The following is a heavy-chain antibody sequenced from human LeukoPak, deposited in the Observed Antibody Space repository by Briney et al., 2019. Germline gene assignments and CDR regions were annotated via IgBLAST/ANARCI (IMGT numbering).Heavy chain of an antibody. CDR1: GYSISSGYY. Sequence: PSETLSLTCTVSGYSISSGYYWSWIRQPPGKGLEWIGEINHFGSTNYNPSLKSRVTISIDTSKNQFSLKLSSVTAADTAVYYCARIRSRKWGFDYWGQGTLVTVSS. D-gene: IGHD1-26*01. CDR2: INHFGST. CDR3: ARIRSRKWGFDY. J-gene: IGHJ4*02. V-gene: IGHV4-38-2*02.